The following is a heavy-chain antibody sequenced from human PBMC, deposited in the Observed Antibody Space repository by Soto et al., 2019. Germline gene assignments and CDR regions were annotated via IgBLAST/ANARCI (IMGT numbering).Heavy chain of an antibody. J-gene: IGHJ4*02. Sequence: EVQLVQSGAEVKKPGESLRISCKGSGYSFTSYWISWVRQRPGKGLEGMGRIGPSDSYTNYSPSFQGHVTISADKSISTAYLQWSSLKASDTAMYYCARLQAAAGDNDLTFDYWGQGTLVTVSS. V-gene: IGHV5-10-1*01. CDR3: ARLQAAAGDNDLTFDY. CDR2: IGPSDSYT. CDR1: GYSFTSYW. D-gene: IGHD6-13*01.